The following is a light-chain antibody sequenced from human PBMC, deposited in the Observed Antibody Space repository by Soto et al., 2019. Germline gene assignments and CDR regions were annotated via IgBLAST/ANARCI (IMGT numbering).Light chain of an antibody. CDR1: QSIGDT. Sequence: EIVMTQSPATLSVSPGGSATLSCRASQSIGDTLAWYQQKPGQAPRLLIYGASSRVTGFPARFSGSGSGTDFTLTISSLEPEDFAVYYCQQRSNWPPITFGQGTRLEI. CDR3: QQRSNWPPIT. CDR2: GAS. V-gene: IGKV3-15*01. J-gene: IGKJ5*01.